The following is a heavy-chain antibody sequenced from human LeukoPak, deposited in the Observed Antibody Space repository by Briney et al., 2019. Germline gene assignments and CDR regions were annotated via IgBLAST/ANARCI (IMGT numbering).Heavy chain of an antibody. CDR2: IYTSGST. Sequence: SETLSLTCAVYGGSFGGYYWSWIRQPPGKGLEWIGRIYTSGSTNYNPSLQSRVTMSVDTSKNQFSLKVSSVTAADTAVYYCARGSIAAVGTRWFDPWGQGTLVTVSS. CDR1: GGSFGGYY. J-gene: IGHJ5*02. V-gene: IGHV4-59*10. CDR3: ARGSIAAVGTRWFDP. D-gene: IGHD6-13*01.